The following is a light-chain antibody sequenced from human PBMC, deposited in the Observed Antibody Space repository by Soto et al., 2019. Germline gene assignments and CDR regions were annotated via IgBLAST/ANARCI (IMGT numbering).Light chain of an antibody. CDR2: DAS. Sequence: DIQMTQSPSMLSASVGDRVTIACRASQSIRRWLAWYQQKPGKAPKLLIFDASTLESGVPSRFSGRGSETEFTLTITSLQPDDFATYYCQQYNSYPWTFGLGTKVDIK. CDR1: QSIRRW. J-gene: IGKJ1*01. CDR3: QQYNSYPWT. V-gene: IGKV1-5*01.